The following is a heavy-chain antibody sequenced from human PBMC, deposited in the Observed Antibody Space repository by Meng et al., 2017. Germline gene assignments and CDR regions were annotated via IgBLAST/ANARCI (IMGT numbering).Heavy chain of an antibody. CDR2: IYYSGST. V-gene: IGHV4-39*07. D-gene: IGHD1-1*01. J-gene: IGHJ4*02. Sequence: QLAAQSSGHCLVTPSDTLSLTCTVLGGPISGSSYYWGWIRQPPGKGLEWIGSIYYSGSTYYNPSLKSRVTISVDTSKNQFSLKLSSVTAADTAVYYCARVSTGNDDDYWGQGTLVTVSS. CDR3: ARVSTGNDDDY. CDR1: GGPISGSSYY.